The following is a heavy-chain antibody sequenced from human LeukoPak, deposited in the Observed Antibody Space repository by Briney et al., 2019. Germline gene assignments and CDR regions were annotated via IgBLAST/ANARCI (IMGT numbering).Heavy chain of an antibody. CDR3: ASSYGSGSYYIDY. V-gene: IGHV1-8*01. J-gene: IGHJ4*02. CDR2: MNPNSGNT. D-gene: IGHD3-10*01. CDR1: GYTFTSYD. Sequence: AASVKVSCKASGYTFTSYDINWVRQATGQGLEWMGWMNPNSGNTGYAQKFQCRVTMTRNTSISTAYMELSSLRSEDTAVYYCASSYGSGSYYIDYWGQGTLVTVSS.